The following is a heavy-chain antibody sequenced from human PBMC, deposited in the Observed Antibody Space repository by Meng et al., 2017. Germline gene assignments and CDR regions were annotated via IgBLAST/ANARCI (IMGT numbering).Heavy chain of an antibody. CDR1: GYTFTGYY. Sequence: ASVKVSCKASGYTFTGYYMHWVRQAPGQGLEWMGWINPNSGGTNYAQKFQGRVTMTRDTSISTAYMELSRLRSDDTAVYYCAREGEIVVVPAAKAYDYWGQGTLVTVSS. V-gene: IGHV1-2*02. CDR2: INPNSGGT. CDR3: AREGEIVVVPAAKAYDY. D-gene: IGHD2-2*01. J-gene: IGHJ4*02.